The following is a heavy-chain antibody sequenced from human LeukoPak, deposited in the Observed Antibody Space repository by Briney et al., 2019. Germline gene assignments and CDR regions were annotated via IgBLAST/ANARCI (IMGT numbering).Heavy chain of an antibody. CDR1: GGSISSYY. V-gene: IGHV4-59*08. CDR3: ARHMGRVAGSGIDY. Sequence: SETLSLTCTVSGGSISSYYWSWIRQPPGEGLEWIGYIYYSGSTNYNPSLKSRVTISVDTSKNQFSLKLSSVTAADTAVYYCARHMGRVAGSGIDYWGQGTLVTVSS. D-gene: IGHD6-19*01. CDR2: IYYSGST. J-gene: IGHJ4*02.